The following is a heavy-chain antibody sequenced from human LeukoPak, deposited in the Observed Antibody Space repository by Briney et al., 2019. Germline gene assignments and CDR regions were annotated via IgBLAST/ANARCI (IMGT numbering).Heavy chain of an antibody. CDR2: IIPIFGTA. V-gene: IGHV1-69*13. CDR1: GGTFSSYA. CDR3: AREGVASGFDY. J-gene: IGHJ4*02. D-gene: IGHD6-19*01. Sequence: ASVKVSFKASGGTFSSYAISWVRQAPGQGLEWMGGIIPIFGTANYAQKVQGRVTITADESTSTAYMELSSLRSEDTAVYYCAREGVASGFDYWGQGTLVTVSS.